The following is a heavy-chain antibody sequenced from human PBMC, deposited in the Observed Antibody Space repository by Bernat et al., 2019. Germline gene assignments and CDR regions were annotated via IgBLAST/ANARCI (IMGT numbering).Heavy chain of an antibody. CDR2: INHSGST. V-gene: IGHV4-34*01. CDR1: GGSFSGYY. J-gene: IGHJ5*02. Sequence: QVQLQQWGAGLLKPSETLSLTCAVYGGSFSGYYWSWIRQPPGKGLEWIGEINHSGSTNYNPSLKSRVTISVDTSKNQFSLKRSSVTAADTAVYYCARGRHLIQLFFFIGAGTAKLAFDPWGQGTLVTVSS. CDR3: ARGRHLIQLFFFIGAGTAKLAFDP. D-gene: IGHD5-18*01.